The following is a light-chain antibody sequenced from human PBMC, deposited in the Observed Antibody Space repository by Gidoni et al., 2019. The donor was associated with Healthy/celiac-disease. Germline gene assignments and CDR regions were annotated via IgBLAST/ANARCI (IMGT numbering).Light chain of an antibody. V-gene: IGKV3-20*01. J-gene: IGKJ4*01. CDR2: GAS. Sequence: EIVLTQPPGTLSLSPGERATLSCRASQSVSSSYLAWYQQKPGQAPRLLIYGASSSATGIPDRFSGSGSVTDFTLTIIRLEPEDFAVYYCQQYGSSSLTFGGGTKVEIK. CDR1: QSVSSSY. CDR3: QQYGSSSLT.